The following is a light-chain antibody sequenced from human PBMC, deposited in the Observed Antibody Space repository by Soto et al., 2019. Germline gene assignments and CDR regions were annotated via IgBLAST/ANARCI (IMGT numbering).Light chain of an antibody. V-gene: IGKV3-20*01. Sequence: EIVLTQSPGTLSLSPGERATLSCRASQSINTNYLAWYQQRPGQAPRLLIFGASSRAIGIPDRFSGSGSGTDFTLTITRLEPEDFAVYYCQQYGRSYTFGGGTKVDIK. J-gene: IGKJ4*01. CDR2: GAS. CDR3: QQYGRSYT. CDR1: QSINTNY.